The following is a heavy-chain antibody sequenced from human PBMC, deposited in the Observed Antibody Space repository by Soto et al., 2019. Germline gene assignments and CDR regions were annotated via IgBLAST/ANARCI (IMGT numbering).Heavy chain of an antibody. J-gene: IGHJ4*02. CDR3: TTDLASSGWAAGY. CDR2: IKSKTDGGTT. D-gene: IGHD6-19*01. Sequence: GGSLRLSCAASGFTFSNAWMSWVRQAPGKGLEWVGRIKSKTDGGTTDYAAPVKGRFTISRDDSKNTLYLQMNSLKTEDTAVYYCTTDLASSGWAAGYWGQGTLVTVSS. V-gene: IGHV3-15*01. CDR1: GFTFSNAW.